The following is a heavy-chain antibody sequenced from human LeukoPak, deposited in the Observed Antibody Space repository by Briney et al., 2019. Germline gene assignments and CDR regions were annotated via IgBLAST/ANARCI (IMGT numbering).Heavy chain of an antibody. V-gene: IGHV3-23*01. J-gene: IGHJ4*02. CDR3: AKVKVVGYSTFDL. D-gene: IGHD3-22*01. Sequence: GGSLRLSCAASGFTFSNSAMSWVRQAPGKGLEWVSGFTRNDETTSYSDSVKGRFTISRDNYKDTLYLQMNSLTAEDTAVYYCAKVKVVGYSTFDLWGQETLVTVSP. CDR2: FTRNDETT. CDR1: GFTFSNSA.